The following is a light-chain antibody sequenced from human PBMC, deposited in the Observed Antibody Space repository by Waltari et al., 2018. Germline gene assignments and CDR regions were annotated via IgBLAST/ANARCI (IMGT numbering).Light chain of an antibody. V-gene: IGKV1-9*01. Sequence: IQLTQSPPSLSASVGDRVTITCRASQDISSYLAWYQQKPGKAPNLLLYAASSLQTGVPSRFSGSGSGTDFTLTISSLQPEDFATYYCQQLNSYPLTFGGGTKVEIK. CDR1: QDISSY. CDR2: AAS. CDR3: QQLNSYPLT. J-gene: IGKJ4*01.